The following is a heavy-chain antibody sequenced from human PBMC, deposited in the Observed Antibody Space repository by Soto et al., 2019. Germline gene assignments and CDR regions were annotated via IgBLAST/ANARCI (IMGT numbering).Heavy chain of an antibody. D-gene: IGHD3-9*01. Sequence: TSETLSLTCAVYGGSFSGYYWSWIRQPPGKGLEWIGEINHSGSTNYNPSLKSRVTISVDTSKNQFSLKLSSVTAADTAVYYCARGEYFDWSPNYWGQGTLVTVSS. CDR3: ARGEYFDWSPNY. CDR1: GGSFSGYY. CDR2: INHSGST. V-gene: IGHV4-34*01. J-gene: IGHJ4*02.